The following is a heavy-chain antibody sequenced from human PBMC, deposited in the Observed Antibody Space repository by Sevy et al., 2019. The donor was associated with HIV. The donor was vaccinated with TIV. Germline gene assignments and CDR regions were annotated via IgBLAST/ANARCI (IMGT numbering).Heavy chain of an antibody. V-gene: IGHV3-15*01. J-gene: IGHJ3*02. D-gene: IGHD3-22*01. CDR3: TTDRGPYYYDSSGYPDAFDI. CDR2: IKSKTDGGTT. CDR1: GFTFSSYS. Sequence: GGSLRLSCAASGFTFSSYSMNWVRQAPGKGLEWVGRIKSKTDGGTTDYAAPVKGRFTISRDDSKNTLYLQMNSLKTEDTAVYYCTTDRGPYYYDSSGYPDAFDIWGQGTMVTVSS.